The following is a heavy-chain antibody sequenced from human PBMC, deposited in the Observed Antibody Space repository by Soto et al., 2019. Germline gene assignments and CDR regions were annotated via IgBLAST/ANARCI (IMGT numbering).Heavy chain of an antibody. CDR2: ISESGSTS. CDR3: AKGQDYYDSSGYFLGNLFES. V-gene: IGHV3-48*03. Sequence: EVQLVDSGGGLLQPGGSLRLSCAASGFTFSTYKMNWVRQAPRKRLEWISYISESGSTSYSADSVKGRFIISRDNTKNSLYLQMNSLRAEDTAVYYCAKGQDYYDSSGYFLGNLFESWGQGTLVTVSS. J-gene: IGHJ4*02. D-gene: IGHD3-22*01. CDR1: GFTFSTYK.